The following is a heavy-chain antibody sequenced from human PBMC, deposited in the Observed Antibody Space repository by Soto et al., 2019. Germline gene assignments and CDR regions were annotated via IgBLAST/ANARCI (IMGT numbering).Heavy chain of an antibody. CDR1: GFTFSSYA. V-gene: IGHV3-23*01. CDR3: AKGGVGQQMGLGD. J-gene: IGHJ4*02. D-gene: IGHD6-13*01. Sequence: EVQLLESGGGLVQPGGSPRLSCAASGFTFSSYAMTWVRQAPGKGLEWVSSLTQSGDSTYYADSVRGRFTISRDNSKNMLHLQMNSLRDEDTAVYFCAKGGVGQQMGLGDWGQGTLVPVSS. CDR2: LTQSGDST.